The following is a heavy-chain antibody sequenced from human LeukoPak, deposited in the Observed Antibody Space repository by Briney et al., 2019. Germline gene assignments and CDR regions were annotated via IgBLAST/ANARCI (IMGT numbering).Heavy chain of an antibody. CDR2: INHSGST. D-gene: IGHD2-2*01. J-gene: IGHJ3*02. CDR1: GGSFSGCY. V-gene: IGHV4-34*01. CDR3: ARSVVGDIVVVPAARSAFGI. Sequence: SETLSLTCAVYGGSFSGCYWSWIRQPPGKGLEWIGEINHSGSTNYNPSLKSRVTISVDTSKNQFSLKLSSVTAADTAVYYCARSVVGDIVVVPAARSAFGIWGQGTMVTVSS.